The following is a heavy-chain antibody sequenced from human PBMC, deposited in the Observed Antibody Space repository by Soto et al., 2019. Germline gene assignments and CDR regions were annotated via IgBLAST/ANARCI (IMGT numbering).Heavy chain of an antibody. CDR2: INCGNGNT. CDR3: ARERDYGDYGYYFDY. V-gene: IGHV1-3*01. CDR1: GYTFTNYG. D-gene: IGHD4-17*01. J-gene: IGHJ4*02. Sequence: ASLKVSCKTAGYTFTNYGSHCGRQATGQRLEWMGWINCGNGNTKYSQKFQARVTITRDTSASTAYMELSSLRSEDTAVYYCARERDYGDYGYYFDYWGQGILVTVSS.